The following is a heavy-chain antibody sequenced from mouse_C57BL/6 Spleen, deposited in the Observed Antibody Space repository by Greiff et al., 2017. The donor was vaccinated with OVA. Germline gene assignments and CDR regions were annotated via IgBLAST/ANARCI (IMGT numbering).Heavy chain of an antibody. CDR2: IDPSDSYT. V-gene: IGHV1-69*01. Sequence: QVQLKQPGAELVMPGASVKLSCKASGYTFTSYWMHWVKQRPGQGLEWIGEIDPSDSYTNYNQKFKGKSTLTVDKSSSTAYMQLSSLTSEDSAVYYCARHQTAQAYYFDYWGQGTTLTVSS. D-gene: IGHD3-2*02. J-gene: IGHJ2*01. CDR1: GYTFTSYW. CDR3: ARHQTAQAYYFDY.